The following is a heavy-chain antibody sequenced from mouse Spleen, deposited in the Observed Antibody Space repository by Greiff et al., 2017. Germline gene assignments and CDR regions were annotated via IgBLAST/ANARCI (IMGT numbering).Heavy chain of an antibody. D-gene: IGHD2-1*01. CDR3: ARGGNQYYFDY. Sequence: VQGVESGAELVRPGASVKLSCKASGYTFTDYYINWVKQRPGQGLEWIARIYPGSGNTYYNEKFKGKATLTAEKSSSTAYMQLSSLTSEDSAVYFCARGGNQYYFDYWGQGTTLRVSS. CDR2: IYPGSGNT. V-gene: IGHV1-76*01. CDR1: GYTFTDYY. J-gene: IGHJ2*01.